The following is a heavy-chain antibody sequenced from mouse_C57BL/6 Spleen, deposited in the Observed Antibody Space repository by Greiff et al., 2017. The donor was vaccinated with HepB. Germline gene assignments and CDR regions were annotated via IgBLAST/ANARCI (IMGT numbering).Heavy chain of an antibody. D-gene: IGHD1-1*01. CDR2: IYPRSGNT. J-gene: IGHJ2*01. V-gene: IGHV1-81*01. CDR1: GYTFTSYG. CDR3: ARIYYYGSSYNYFDY. Sequence: QVQLQQSGAELARPGASVKLSCKASGYTFTSYGISWVKQRTGQGLEWIGEIYPRSGNTYYNEKFKGKATLTADKSASTAYMELRSLPSEDSAVYFCARIYYYGSSYNYFDYWGQGTTLTVSS.